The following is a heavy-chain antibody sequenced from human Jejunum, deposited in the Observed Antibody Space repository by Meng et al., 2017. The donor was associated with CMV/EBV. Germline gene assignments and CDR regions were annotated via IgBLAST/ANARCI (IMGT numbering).Heavy chain of an antibody. CDR3: ARKWDDAFDI. J-gene: IGHJ3*02. CDR1: GYTFSPYG. CDR2: ISGYNGYT. D-gene: IGHD1-26*01. Sequence: CHTSGYTFSPYGVPWVRQAPGQGLEWLGWISGYNGYTFYAQNVQGRVTMTTDTSTTTTYMELRSLRSDDTAMYYCARKWDDAFDIWGQGTMVTVSS. V-gene: IGHV1-18*01.